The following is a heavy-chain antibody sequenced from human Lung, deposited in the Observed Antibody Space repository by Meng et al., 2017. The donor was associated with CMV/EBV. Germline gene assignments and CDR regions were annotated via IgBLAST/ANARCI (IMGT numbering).Heavy chain of an antibody. CDR1: GFTFSSYA. V-gene: IGHV3-30*04. D-gene: IGHD6-19*01. CDR2: ISYDGSNK. Sequence: GESXKTSCAASGFTFSSYAMHWVRQAPGKGLEWVAVISYDGSNKYYADSVKGRFTISRDNSKNTLYLQMNSLRAEDTAVYYCARDLSFSGWYRNAFDIWGQGXMVTVSS. CDR3: ARDLSFSGWYRNAFDI. J-gene: IGHJ3*02.